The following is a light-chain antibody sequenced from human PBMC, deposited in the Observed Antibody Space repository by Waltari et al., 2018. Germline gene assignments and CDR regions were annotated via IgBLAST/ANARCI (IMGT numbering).Light chain of an antibody. Sequence: SYVLTQPPSVSVAPGQTATIPCGGNNIADKNGHWYQHKPGQAHMVVIYFDHDRPSGIPERFSGSNSGNTATLTISTVEAEDEADYYCQVWDRDTDHRVFGGGTKLTVL. CDR1: NIADKN. J-gene: IGLJ2*01. V-gene: IGLV3-21*04. CDR3: QVWDRDTDHRV. CDR2: FDH.